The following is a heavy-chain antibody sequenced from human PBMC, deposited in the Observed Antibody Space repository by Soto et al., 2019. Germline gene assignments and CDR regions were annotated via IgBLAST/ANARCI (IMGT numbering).Heavy chain of an antibody. CDR1: GGSISSGGYS. D-gene: IGHD2-2*01. Sequence: QLQLQESGSGLVKPSQTLSLTCAVSGGSISSGGYSWSWIRQPPGKGLEWIGYMYHSGSTYYNPSLKSRVTIPIDKSKNQCSLKLSSVPAADTAVYYGAKVPDYWGQGILVTVSS. J-gene: IGHJ4*02. CDR2: MYHSGST. V-gene: IGHV4-30-2*01. CDR3: AKVPDY.